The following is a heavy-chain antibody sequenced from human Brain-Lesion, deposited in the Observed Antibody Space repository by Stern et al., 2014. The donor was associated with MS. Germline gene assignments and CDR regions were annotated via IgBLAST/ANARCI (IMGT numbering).Heavy chain of an antibody. CDR1: GYIFTGYY. D-gene: IGHD3-3*01. CDR3: ARDQRGITIFGVVTDYYYLGMDV. CDR2: INHNTGGT. Sequence: QVQLVESGADVKKPGASVKVSCKTSGYIFTGYYIHWVRQAPGQGLKWMAWINHNTGGTNYAQKFQGRVTMVRDTSISTAYVELSSLTSDDTAVYYCARDQRGITIFGVVTDYYYLGMDVWGQGTTVTVSS. V-gene: IGHV1-2*02. J-gene: IGHJ6*02.